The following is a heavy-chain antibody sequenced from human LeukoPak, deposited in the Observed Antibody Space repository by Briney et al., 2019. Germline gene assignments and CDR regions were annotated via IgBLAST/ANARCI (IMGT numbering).Heavy chain of an antibody. Sequence: SETLSLTCTVSGGSISSYYWSWIRQPPGKGLEWIGYIYYSGSTNYNPSLKSRVTISVDTSKNQFSLKLSSVTAADTAVYYCARHDCSSTSCYFSYYYYYMDVWGKGTTVTISS. J-gene: IGHJ6*03. V-gene: IGHV4-59*08. CDR1: GGSISSYY. D-gene: IGHD2-2*01. CDR2: IYYSGST. CDR3: ARHDCSSTSCYFSYYYYYMDV.